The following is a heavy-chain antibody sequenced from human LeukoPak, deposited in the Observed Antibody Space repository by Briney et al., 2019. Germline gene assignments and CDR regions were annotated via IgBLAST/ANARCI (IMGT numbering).Heavy chain of an antibody. V-gene: IGHV4-34*01. CDR1: GGSFSGYY. Sequence: PSETLSLTCAVYGGSFSGYYWSWIRQPPGKGLEWIGEINHSGSTNYNPSPKSRVTISVDTSKNQFSLKLSSVTAADTAVYYCARGSAASFYYYYYYMDVWGKGTTVTVSS. CDR2: INHSGST. D-gene: IGHD2-2*01. CDR3: ARGSAASFYYYYYYMDV. J-gene: IGHJ6*03.